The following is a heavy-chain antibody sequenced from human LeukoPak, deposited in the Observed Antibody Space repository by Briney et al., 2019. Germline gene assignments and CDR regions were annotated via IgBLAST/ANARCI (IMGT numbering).Heavy chain of an antibody. CDR2: INPSGGST. CDR3: ARDEVAASIAVAGYFDY. Sequence: ASVKVSCKASGYTFTSYGIIWVRQAPGQGLEWMGIINPSGGSTSYAQKFQGRVTMTRDTSTSTVYMELSSLRSEDTAVYYCARDEVAASIAVAGYFDYWGQGTLVTVSS. D-gene: IGHD6-19*01. V-gene: IGHV1-46*01. J-gene: IGHJ4*02. CDR1: GYTFTSYG.